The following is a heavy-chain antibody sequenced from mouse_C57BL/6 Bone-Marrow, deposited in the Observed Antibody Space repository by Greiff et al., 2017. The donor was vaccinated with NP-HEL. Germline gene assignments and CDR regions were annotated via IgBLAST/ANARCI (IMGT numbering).Heavy chain of an antibody. CDR3: ARKGIYYYGSRPYWYFDV. V-gene: IGHV2-2*01. D-gene: IGHD1-1*01. CDR1: GFSLTSYG. CDR2: IWSGGST. J-gene: IGHJ1*03. Sequence: VQRVESGPGLVQPSQSLSITCTVSGFSLTSYGVHWVRQSPGKGLEWLGVIWSGGSTDYNAAFISRLSISKDNSKSQVFFKMNSLQADDTAIYYCARKGIYYYGSRPYWYFDVWGTGTTVTVSS.